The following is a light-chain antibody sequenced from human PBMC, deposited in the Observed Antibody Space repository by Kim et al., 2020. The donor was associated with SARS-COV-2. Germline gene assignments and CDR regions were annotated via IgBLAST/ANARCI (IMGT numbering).Light chain of an antibody. CDR3: QAWDSSSVV. CDR1: KLGDKY. CDR2: QDS. Sequence: VSPGQTASITCYGDKLGDKYACWYQQKPGQSPVLVIYQDSKRPSGIPERFSGSNSGNTATLTISGTQAMDEADYYCQAWDSSSVVFGGGTQLTVL. J-gene: IGLJ2*01. V-gene: IGLV3-1*01.